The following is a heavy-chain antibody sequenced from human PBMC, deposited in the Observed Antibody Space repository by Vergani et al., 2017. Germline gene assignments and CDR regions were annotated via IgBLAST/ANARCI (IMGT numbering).Heavy chain of an antibody. CDR3: ARVGCSGGSCYS. CDR1: GYTLTELS. V-gene: IGHV1-24*01. Sequence: QVQLVQSGAEVKKPGASVKVSCKVSGYTLTELSMHWVRQAPGKGLEWMGGFDPEDGETIYAQKFQGRVTITADESTSTAYMELSSLRSEDTAVYYCARVGCSGGSCYSWGQGTLVTVSS. CDR2: FDPEDGET. J-gene: IGHJ4*02. D-gene: IGHD2-15*01.